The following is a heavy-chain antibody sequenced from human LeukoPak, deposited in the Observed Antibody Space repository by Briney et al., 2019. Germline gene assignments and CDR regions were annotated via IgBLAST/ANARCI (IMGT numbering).Heavy chain of an antibody. D-gene: IGHD3-10*01. CDR3: AKDYFGSGSYYNANPYYFDY. V-gene: IGHV3-23*01. CDR1: GFTYSSYA. J-gene: IGHJ4*02. CDR2: ISGSGCNT. Sequence: GGPLRLFCAASGFTYSSYAISWVRHAPGKGLECVSDISGSGCNTYNADYVKGWFTISRDNSENTLHLQMNTLRAEDTAVYYCAKDYFGSGSYYNANPYYFDYLGQGTLVTVSS.